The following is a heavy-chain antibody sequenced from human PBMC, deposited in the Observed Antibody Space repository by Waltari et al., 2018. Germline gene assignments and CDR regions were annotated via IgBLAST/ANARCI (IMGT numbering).Heavy chain of an antibody. V-gene: IGHV3-23*01. Sequence: EVRLSGSGGGLARPGGSLSPSGVASNFRLRTSALGGVRQAPGKGLEWVSALVRSGFGTHYADSVKGRFAISRDNAKNTLYLQMNSLRAEDTAVYYCAKCEMYDSGWCAFFRYWGQGTLVTVSS. D-gene: IGHD6-19*01. J-gene: IGHJ4*02. CDR1: NFRLRTSA. CDR2: LVRSGFGT. CDR3: AKCEMYDSGWCAFFRY.